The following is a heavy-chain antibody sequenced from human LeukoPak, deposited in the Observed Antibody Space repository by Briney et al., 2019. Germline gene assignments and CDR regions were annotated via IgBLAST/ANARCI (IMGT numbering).Heavy chain of an antibody. D-gene: IGHD3-22*01. CDR1: GFTFDDYG. V-gene: IGHV3-20*04. Sequence: GGSLRLFCAASGFTFDDYGMSWVRQAPGKGLEWVSGINWNGGSTGYADSVKGRFTISRDNAKNSLYLQMNSLRAEDTALYYCARATSPDYYDSSGGLYYWGQGTLVTVSS. CDR2: INWNGGST. J-gene: IGHJ4*02. CDR3: ARATSPDYYDSSGGLYY.